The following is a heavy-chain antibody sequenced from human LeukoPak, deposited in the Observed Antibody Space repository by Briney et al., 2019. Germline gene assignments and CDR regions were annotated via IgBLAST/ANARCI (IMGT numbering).Heavy chain of an antibody. J-gene: IGHJ4*02. Sequence: SETLSLTCTVYGVAINRYYWSCIRQPPGKVLEWIGHMYYSGGTNYNPSLKSRVTISVDTSKNQFSLKLSSVTAADTAVYYCTRRCKDAYTLYCFDYWGQGTLVTVSS. CDR2: MYYSGGT. CDR1: GVAINRYY. V-gene: IGHV4-59*01. D-gene: IGHD5-24*01. CDR3: TRRCKDAYTLYCFDY.